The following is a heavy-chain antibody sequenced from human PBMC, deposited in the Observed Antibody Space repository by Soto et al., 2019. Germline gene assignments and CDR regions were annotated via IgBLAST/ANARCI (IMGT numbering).Heavy chain of an antibody. CDR3: AKEGEYSSGWDNFDY. J-gene: IGHJ4*02. Sequence: PGGSLRLSCAASGFTFSSYSMNWVRQAPGKGLEWVSSISSSSSYIYYADSVKGRFTISRDNAKNSLYLQMNSLRAEDTAVYYCAKEGEYSSGWDNFDYWGQGTLVTVSS. CDR2: ISSSSSYI. CDR1: GFTFSSYS. D-gene: IGHD6-19*01. V-gene: IGHV3-21*04.